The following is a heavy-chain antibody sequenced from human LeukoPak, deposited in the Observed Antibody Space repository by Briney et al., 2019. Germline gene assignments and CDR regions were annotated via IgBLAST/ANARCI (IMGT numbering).Heavy chain of an antibody. V-gene: IGHV1-8*01. CDR1: GYTFTSYD. CDR3: ARVGYDSSGYYYYYYYYMDV. CDR2: MNPNCGNT. J-gene: IGHJ6*03. Sequence: ASVKVSCKASGYTFTSYDINWVRQATGQGLEWMGWMNPNCGNTGYAQKFQGRVTMTRNTSISTAYMELSRLRSEDTAVYYCARVGYDSSGYYYYYYYYMDVWGKGTTVTVSS. D-gene: IGHD3-22*01.